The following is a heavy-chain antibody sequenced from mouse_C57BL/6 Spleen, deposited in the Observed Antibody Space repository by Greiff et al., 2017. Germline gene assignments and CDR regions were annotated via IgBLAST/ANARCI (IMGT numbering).Heavy chain of an antibody. D-gene: IGHD2-4*01. Sequence: QVQLQQSGAELVRPGASVTLSCKASGYTFTDYEMHWVKQTPVHGLEWIGAIDPETGGTAYNQKFKGKAILTADKSSSTSYMERRSLTSEDSAVYYGTRDYDYEGAWFAYWGQGTLVTVSA. J-gene: IGHJ3*01. CDR1: GYTFTDYE. CDR3: TRDYDYEGAWFAY. CDR2: IDPETGGT. V-gene: IGHV1-15*01.